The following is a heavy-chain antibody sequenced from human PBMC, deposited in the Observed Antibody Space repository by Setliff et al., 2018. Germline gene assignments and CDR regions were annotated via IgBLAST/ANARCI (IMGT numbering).Heavy chain of an antibody. CDR2: IKSKGEDETT. D-gene: IGHD3-3*01. J-gene: IGHJ5*01. CDR3: TTGPRDSRNYMTWLDS. Sequence: PGGSLRLSCAVSGFTLSGFTLSDYSMDWVRQAPGKGLEWVGRIKSKGEDETTNFAASVKGRFSLSRDDSRNMIYLQMSSLKIEDTAFYYCTTGPRDSRNYMTWLDSWGPGTLVTVSS. CDR1: GFTLSGFTLSDYS. V-gene: IGHV3-15*01.